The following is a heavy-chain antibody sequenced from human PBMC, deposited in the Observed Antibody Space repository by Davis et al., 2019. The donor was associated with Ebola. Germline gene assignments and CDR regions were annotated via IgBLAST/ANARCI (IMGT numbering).Heavy chain of an antibody. V-gene: IGHV3-74*01. Sequence: PGGSLRLSCEVSGFSFSSFWMHWVRQVPGKGLVWVSRINEDGTTTTYADSVEGRFTISRDNAKNTLFLQMNSLRVEDTAVYYCITDLSGKSDYWGQGTLVTVSS. CDR3: ITDLSGKSDY. CDR2: INEDGTTT. CDR1: GFSFSSFW. D-gene: IGHD6-19*01. J-gene: IGHJ4*02.